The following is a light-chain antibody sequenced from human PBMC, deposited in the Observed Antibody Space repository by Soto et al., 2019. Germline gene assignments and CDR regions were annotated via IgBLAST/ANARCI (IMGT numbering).Light chain of an antibody. CDR3: MQSVQFPRS. Sequence: DIVMTQSPLSLPVTPGEPASISCRSSHNLLTSNGYNYLNWYLQKPGQSPQVLIYLGSNRASGVADRFSGSGSGTDFTLKISRVEAEDVGVCYCMQSVQFPRSFGGGGKVYIK. J-gene: IGKJ4*01. CDR1: HNLLTSNGYNY. V-gene: IGKV2-28*01. CDR2: LGS.